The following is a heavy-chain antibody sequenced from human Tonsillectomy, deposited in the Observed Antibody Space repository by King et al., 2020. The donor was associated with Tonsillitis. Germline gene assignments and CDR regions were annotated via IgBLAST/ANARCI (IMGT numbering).Heavy chain of an antibody. J-gene: IGHJ4*02. D-gene: IGHD5-24*01. Sequence: VQLVESGGGVVQPGRSLRLSCAASGFTFSSYDMYWVRQAPGKGLEWVAVISFDGSYKYYADSVMGRFTISRDNSKNTLYLQMNSLRAEDTAVYYCARDRDGYNFDYWGQGTLVTVSS. CDR1: GFTFSSYD. CDR2: ISFDGSYK. V-gene: IGHV3-33*05. CDR3: ARDRDGYNFDY.